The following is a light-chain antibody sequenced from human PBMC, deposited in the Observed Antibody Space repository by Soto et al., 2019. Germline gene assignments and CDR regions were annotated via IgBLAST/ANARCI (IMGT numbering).Light chain of an antibody. V-gene: IGKV3-20*01. CDR3: QQYGNSPWT. Sequence: EIVLTQSPGTLSLSPEERATLSCRASQRVGSSYLAWYQHKPDQAPRLLIYGASGRATGTPDRFSGSGSGTDFSLTISRLEPEDFAVYYCQQYGNSPWTFGQGTKVEIK. CDR1: QRVGSSY. J-gene: IGKJ1*01. CDR2: GAS.